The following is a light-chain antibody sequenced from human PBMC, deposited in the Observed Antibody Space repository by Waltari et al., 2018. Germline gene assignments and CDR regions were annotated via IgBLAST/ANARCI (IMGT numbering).Light chain of an antibody. CDR3: QSYDSSLSGDVV. V-gene: IGLV1-40*01. J-gene: IGLJ2*01. Sequence: QSVLTQPPSVSGAPGPRVPIPCTGSRSNIGSTYDVHWYQQLPGTAPKLLIYGNTNRPSGVPDRFSGSKSGTSASLAITGLQAEDEADYYCQSYDSSLSGDVVFGGGTKLTVL. CDR2: GNT. CDR1: RSNIGSTYD.